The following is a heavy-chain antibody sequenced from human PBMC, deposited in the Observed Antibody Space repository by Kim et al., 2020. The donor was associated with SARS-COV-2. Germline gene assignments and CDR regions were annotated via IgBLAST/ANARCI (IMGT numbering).Heavy chain of an antibody. CDR2: IYYSGST. D-gene: IGHD3-3*01. Sequence: SETLSLTCTVSGGSISSYYWSWIRQPPGKGLEWIGYIYYSGSTNYNPSLKSRVTISVDTSKNQFSLKLSSVTAADTAVYYCARRRLLSDYYYGMDVWGQGTTVTVSS. V-gene: IGHV4-59*08. J-gene: IGHJ6*02. CDR1: GGSISSYY. CDR3: ARRRLLSDYYYGMDV.